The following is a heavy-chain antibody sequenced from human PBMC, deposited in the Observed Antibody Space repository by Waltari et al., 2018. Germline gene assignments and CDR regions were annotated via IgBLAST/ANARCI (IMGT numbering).Heavy chain of an antibody. V-gene: IGHV5-51*01. CDR3: ARQGYGDYIYFDY. CDR1: GYSFTSYC. D-gene: IGHD4-17*01. Sequence: EVQLVQSGAEVKKPGESLKISCKGAGYSFTSYCIGWVRQMPGKGLEWMGFIYPGAYHTRYSPSFQGQVTISADKSISTAYLQWSSLKASDTAMYYCARQGYGDYIYFDYWGQGTLVTVSS. CDR2: IYPGAYHT. J-gene: IGHJ4*02.